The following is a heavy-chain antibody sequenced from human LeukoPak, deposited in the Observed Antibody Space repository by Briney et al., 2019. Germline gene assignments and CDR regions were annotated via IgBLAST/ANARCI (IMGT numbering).Heavy chain of an antibody. V-gene: IGHV1-18*01. J-gene: IGHJ4*02. CDR2: ISAYNGNT. CDR1: GYTFTSSG. CDR3: ARDRYCSGGSCYSGALFDY. D-gene: IGHD2-15*01. Sequence: GASVKVSCMASGYTFTSSGISCVRQAPGQGLEWMGWISAYNGNTNYAQKLQGRVTMTTDTSTSTAYMELRSLRSDDTAVYYCARDRYCSGGSCYSGALFDYWGQGTLVTVSS.